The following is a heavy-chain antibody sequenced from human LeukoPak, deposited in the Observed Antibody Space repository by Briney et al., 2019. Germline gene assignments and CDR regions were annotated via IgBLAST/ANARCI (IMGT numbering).Heavy chain of an antibody. CDR2: LSGSGSSA. Sequence: GGSLRLSCAASGFTFSTYAMSWVRQAPGKGLEWVSGLSGSGSSAYYADSVKGRFTISRDNSKNTLYLRMNSLRPEDTAVYYCAKAPSGGYSYGYAGYWGQGTLVTVSS. D-gene: IGHD5-18*01. J-gene: IGHJ4*02. V-gene: IGHV3-23*01. CDR3: AKAPSGGYSYGYAGY. CDR1: GFTFSTYA.